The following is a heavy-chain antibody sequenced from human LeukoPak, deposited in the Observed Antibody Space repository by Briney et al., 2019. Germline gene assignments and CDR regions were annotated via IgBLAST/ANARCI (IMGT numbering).Heavy chain of an antibody. Sequence: SETLSLTCTVSGGSISSRSYYWAWIRQPPGKGLEWIGNVHSSGSIYYNPSLMGRVTISVDTSNQFSLRLNSVTSADTAVYYCARHQSDSGYDKSRGHFDYWGQGTLVTVSS. CDR2: VHSSGSI. V-gene: IGHV4-39*01. J-gene: IGHJ4*02. CDR1: GGSISSRSYY. CDR3: ARHQSDSGYDKSRGHFDY. D-gene: IGHD5-12*01.